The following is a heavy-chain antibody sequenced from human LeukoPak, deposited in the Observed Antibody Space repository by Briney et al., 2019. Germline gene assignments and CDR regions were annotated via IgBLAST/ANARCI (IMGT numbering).Heavy chain of an antibody. CDR2: IYTSGST. Sequence: KPSETLSLTCAVYGGSFSGYYWSWIRQPPGKGLEWIGRIYTSGSTNYNPSLKSRVTMSVDTSKNQFSLKLSSVTAADTAVYYCARRDSGWYYFDYWGQGTLVTVSS. CDR1: GGSFSGYY. J-gene: IGHJ4*02. V-gene: IGHV4-59*10. CDR3: ARRDSGWYYFDY. D-gene: IGHD6-19*01.